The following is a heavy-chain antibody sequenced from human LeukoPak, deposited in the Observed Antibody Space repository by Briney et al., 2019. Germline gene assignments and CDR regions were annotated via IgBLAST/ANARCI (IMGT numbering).Heavy chain of an antibody. Sequence: SQTLSLTCAISGDSVSCNSVTWNWIRQSPSRGLEWLGRTYYRPTWYNDYAVSVRGRITVNPDTSKNQFSLKLSSVTAADTAVYYCARVSITMVRTLNEFRDFDYWGQGTLVTVSS. D-gene: IGHD3-10*01. J-gene: IGHJ4*02. CDR2: TYYRPTWYN. CDR1: GDSVSCNSVT. V-gene: IGHV6-1*01. CDR3: ARVSITMVRTLNEFRDFDY.